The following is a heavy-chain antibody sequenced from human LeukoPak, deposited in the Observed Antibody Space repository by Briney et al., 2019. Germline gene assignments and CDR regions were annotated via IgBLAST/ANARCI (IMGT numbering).Heavy chain of an antibody. Sequence: PGGSLRLSCAASGFTFSSYGMHWVRQAPGKGLEWVALISYDGSNKYYADSVKGRFTISRDNSKNTLYLQMNSPRAEDTAVYSCAKSLMIVVLNSFDYWGQGTLVTVSS. CDR1: GFTFSSYG. J-gene: IGHJ4*02. V-gene: IGHV3-30*18. D-gene: IGHD3-22*01. CDR2: ISYDGSNK. CDR3: AKSLMIVVLNSFDY.